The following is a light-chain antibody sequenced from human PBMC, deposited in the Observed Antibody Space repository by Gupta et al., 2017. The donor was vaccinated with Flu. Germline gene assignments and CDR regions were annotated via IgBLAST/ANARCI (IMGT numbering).Light chain of an antibody. CDR3: QQRTTWPLT. V-gene: IGKV3-11*01. Sequence: EIVLTQSPATLSLSPGEGTTLSCRASQNVNMFLAWYQQKPGQAPRLLISDASNRATDIPARFSGRGSGTDFTLTISSLEPEDFAVYYCQQRTTWPLTFGGGTKVEIQ. J-gene: IGKJ4*01. CDR1: QNVNMF. CDR2: DAS.